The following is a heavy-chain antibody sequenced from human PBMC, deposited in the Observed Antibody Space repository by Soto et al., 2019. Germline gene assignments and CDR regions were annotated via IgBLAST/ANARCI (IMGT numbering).Heavy chain of an antibody. CDR1: GGSISSGGYY. V-gene: IGHV4-31*03. J-gene: IGHJ4*02. D-gene: IGHD2-15*01. CDR2: IYYSGST. Sequence: QVQLQESGPGLVKPSQTLSLTCTVSGGSISSGGYYWSWIRQHPGKGLEWIGYIYYSGSTYYNPSLNSRVTISVATSTNRFSQKLSSVTAADTAVYYCARVNRYLTEYGSGGSCFLPYYFDSWGQGTLVTVSS. CDR3: ARVNRYLTEYGSGGSCFLPYYFDS.